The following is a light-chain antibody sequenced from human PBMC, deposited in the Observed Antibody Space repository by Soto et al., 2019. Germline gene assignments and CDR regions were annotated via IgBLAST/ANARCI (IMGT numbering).Light chain of an antibody. J-gene: IGKJ3*01. CDR2: GAS. V-gene: IGKV3-20*01. CDR3: QQYGSSPLFT. CDR1: QSVSSSY. Sequence: EIVLTQSPGTLSLSPGERATLSCRASQSVSSSYLAWYQQKPGQAPRLLIYGASNRATGIPDRFSGSGSGTGSTLTISRLAPEDFAVYYCQQYGSSPLFTFGPGTKVDIK.